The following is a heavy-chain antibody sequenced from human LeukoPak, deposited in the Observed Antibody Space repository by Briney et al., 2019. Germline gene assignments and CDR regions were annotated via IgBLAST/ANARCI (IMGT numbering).Heavy chain of an antibody. CDR3: AKMGPGSGSTYYTDV. D-gene: IGHD3-22*01. J-gene: IGHJ6*03. Sequence: PGGSLRLSCAASGFTFSSYAMSWVRQAPGKGLEWVSAISGSGDSTYYADSVKGRFTISRDNSKNTLYLQMNSLRAEDTAVYYCAKMGPGSGSTYYTDVWGKGTTVTVSS. V-gene: IGHV3-23*01. CDR2: ISGSGDST. CDR1: GFTFSSYA.